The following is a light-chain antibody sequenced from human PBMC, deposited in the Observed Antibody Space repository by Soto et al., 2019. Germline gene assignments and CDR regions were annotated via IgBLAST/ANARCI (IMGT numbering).Light chain of an antibody. Sequence: ETVMTQSPATLSVSLGERATLSCRASQSVRSRVAWYQQRPGQAPRLLIYGASTRATGIPARISGSGSGTEFTLTISSLQFEDFAVYYCQQYNDWWTFGQGTKVEIK. CDR2: GAS. V-gene: IGKV3-15*01. J-gene: IGKJ1*01. CDR1: QSVRSR. CDR3: QQYNDWWT.